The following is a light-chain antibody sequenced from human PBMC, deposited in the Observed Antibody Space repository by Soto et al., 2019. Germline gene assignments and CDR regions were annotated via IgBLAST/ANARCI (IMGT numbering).Light chain of an antibody. CDR3: QQYESTPPT. CDR2: WAS. CDR1: QRVLYSSNNKNN. V-gene: IGKV4-1*01. J-gene: IGKJ2*01. Sequence: DIVMTQSPDSLAVSLGERATINCKSSQRVLYSSNNKNNLAWYQQRPGQPPKLLIYWASTRESGVPDRFSGSGSGTDFTLTITSLQAEDVAVYYCQQYESTPPTFGQGTKLEIK.